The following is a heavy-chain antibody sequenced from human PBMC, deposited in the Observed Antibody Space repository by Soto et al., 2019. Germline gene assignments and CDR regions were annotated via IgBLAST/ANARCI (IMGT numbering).Heavy chain of an antibody. D-gene: IGHD3-22*01. J-gene: IGHJ2*01. CDR1: GFTFTTFS. CDR3: ARRADCHSISCYLFGSSWYFDL. V-gene: IGHV3-21*01. CDR2: ITTVGDA. Sequence: EMQLVESGGGLVTPGGSLRLSCEASGFTFTTFSMTWVRQAPGKGLEWVSSITTVGDAFYADSLKGRFTISRDNAKKSLFLEMNSVRVEDTAVYYCARRADCHSISCYLFGSSWYFDLWGRGTLVTVSS.